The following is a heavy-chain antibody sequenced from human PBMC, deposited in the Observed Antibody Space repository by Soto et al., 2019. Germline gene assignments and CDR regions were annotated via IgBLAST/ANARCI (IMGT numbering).Heavy chain of an antibody. V-gene: IGHV1-69*01. CDR1: GGTFSSYA. J-gene: IGHJ6*02. Sequence: VKVSCKASGGTFSSYAISWVRQAPGQGLEWMGGIIPIFGTANYAQKFQGRVTITADESTSTAYMELSSLRSEDTAVYYCARIQGLHYDFWSGYYLDYYYGMDVWGQGTTVTVSS. CDR2: IIPIFGTA. D-gene: IGHD3-3*01. CDR3: ARIQGLHYDFWSGYYLDYYYGMDV.